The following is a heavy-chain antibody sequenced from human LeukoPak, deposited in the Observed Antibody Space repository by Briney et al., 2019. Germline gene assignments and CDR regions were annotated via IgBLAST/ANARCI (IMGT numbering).Heavy chain of an antibody. J-gene: IGHJ4*02. V-gene: IGHV1-18*01. D-gene: IGHD6-19*01. CDR2: ISGYNGNT. CDR1: GYTFTSYG. CDR3: ARDLKRGYSSGRYSWGTGSSNDY. Sequence: ASVKVSCKASGYTFTSYGISWARQAPGQGLEWMGWISGYNGNTNYAQQKLQGRVTMTTDTSTSTAYMELRSLRSDDTAVYYCARDLKRGYSSGRYSWGTGSSNDYWGQGTLVTVSS.